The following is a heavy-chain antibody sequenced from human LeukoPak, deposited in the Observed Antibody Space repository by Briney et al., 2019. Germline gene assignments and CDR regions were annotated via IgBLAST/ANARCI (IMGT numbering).Heavy chain of an antibody. Sequence: SETLSLTRAVYGGSFSGYYWSWIRQPPGKGLEWIGEINHSGSTNYNPSLKSRVTISVDTSKKQFSLKLSSVTAADTAVYYCARLKCMSTTVRPSRYYYYMDVWGKGTTVTVSS. V-gene: IGHV4-34*01. J-gene: IGHJ6*03. CDR1: GGSFSGYY. CDR3: ARLKCMSTTVRPSRYYYYMDV. D-gene: IGHD2/OR15-2a*01. CDR2: INHSGST.